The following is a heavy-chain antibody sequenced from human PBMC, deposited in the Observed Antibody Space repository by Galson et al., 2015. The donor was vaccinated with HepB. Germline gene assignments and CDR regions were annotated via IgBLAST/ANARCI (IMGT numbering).Heavy chain of an antibody. CDR3: AKHPVVTFGGVIVENYYYYMDV. J-gene: IGHJ6*03. D-gene: IGHD3-16*02. CDR2: ISGSGGST. Sequence: SLRLSCAASGFTFSSYAMSWVRQAPGKGLEWVSAISGSGGSTYYADSVKGRFTISRDNSKNTLYLQMNSLRAEDTAVYYCAKHPVVTFGGVIVENYYYYMDVWGKGTTVTVSS. CDR1: GFTFSSYA. V-gene: IGHV3-23*01.